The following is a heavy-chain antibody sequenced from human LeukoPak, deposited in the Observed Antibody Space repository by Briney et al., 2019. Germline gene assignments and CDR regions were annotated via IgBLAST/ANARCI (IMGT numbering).Heavy chain of an antibody. CDR2: ITTGRGET. V-gene: IGHV1-3*03. D-gene: IGHD6-19*01. Sequence: ASVKVSCKASGYTFTNYALHWVRQAPGQSLEWMGWITTGRGETRYSQEFQRRITFTRDTSASTVYMDLSDLRSEDTAVYYCARGGKQWRGGNYFDSWGQGTLVAVSS. CDR1: GYTFTNYA. J-gene: IGHJ4*02. CDR3: ARGGKQWRGGNYFDS.